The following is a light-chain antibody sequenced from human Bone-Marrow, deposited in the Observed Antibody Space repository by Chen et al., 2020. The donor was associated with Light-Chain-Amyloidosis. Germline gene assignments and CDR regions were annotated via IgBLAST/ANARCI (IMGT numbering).Light chain of an antibody. CDR2: AAS. CDR1: QGISSW. V-gene: IGKV1-12*01. J-gene: IGKJ4*01. CDR3: QQADSFPLT. Sequence: DSQMTQSQSSVSAFVGDRVTITCRVSQGISSWLAWYKQKPGKVHKLLLYAASTLQNGVPPRFSGSGSGTDFTHTTSSLQPEDFATYYCQQADSFPLTFGGGTKVEIK.